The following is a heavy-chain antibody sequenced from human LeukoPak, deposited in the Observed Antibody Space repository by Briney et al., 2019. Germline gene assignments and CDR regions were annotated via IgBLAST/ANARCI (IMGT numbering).Heavy chain of an antibody. CDR1: GGSISSGGYS. CDR3: ARVAVAGTWFDP. J-gene: IGHJ5*02. Sequence: PSETLSLTCAVSGGSISSGGYSWSWIRQPPGKGLEWIGYIYHSGSTYYNPSLKSRVTISVDRSKNQFSLKLSSVTAADTAVCYCARVAVAGTWFDPWGQGTLVTVSS. D-gene: IGHD6-19*01. V-gene: IGHV4-30-2*01. CDR2: IYHSGST.